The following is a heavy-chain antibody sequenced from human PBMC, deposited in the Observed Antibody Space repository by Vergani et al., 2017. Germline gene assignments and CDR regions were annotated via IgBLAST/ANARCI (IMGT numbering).Heavy chain of an antibody. J-gene: IGHJ5*02. CDR3: ARDLRLLYNRFDP. Sequence: QVQLVESGGGVVQPGRSLRLPCAASGITFNQYSMHWVRQAPGKGLEWVAVTWYDGNNKQYADSVKGRLTISRANSKSTMYLKMNSLRDEDTGVYYCARDLRLLYNRFDPWGQGTLVTVSS. V-gene: IGHV3-33*01. CDR1: GITFNQYS. CDR2: TWYDGNNK. D-gene: IGHD1-14*01.